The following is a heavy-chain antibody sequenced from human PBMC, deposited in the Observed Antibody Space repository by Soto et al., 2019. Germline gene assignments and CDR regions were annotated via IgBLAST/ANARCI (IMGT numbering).Heavy chain of an antibody. CDR3: ARVRFLEWLLSDYYYMDV. D-gene: IGHD3-3*01. CDR1: GGSFSVYY. J-gene: IGHJ6*03. Sequence: SETLSLTCAFYGGSFSVYYLSWIRQPPGKGLEWIGEINQSGSTNYNPSLKSRVTISVDTSKNQFSLKLSSLTAADTAVYYCARVRFLEWLLSDYYYMDVWGKGTTVTVSS. CDR2: INQSGST. V-gene: IGHV4-34*01.